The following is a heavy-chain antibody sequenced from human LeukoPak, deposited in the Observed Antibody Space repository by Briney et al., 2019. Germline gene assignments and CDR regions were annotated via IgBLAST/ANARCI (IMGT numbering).Heavy chain of an antibody. CDR1: GYTFTNYG. J-gene: IGHJ6*02. D-gene: IGHD3-3*01. Sequence: ASVKVSCKASGYTFTNYGISWVRQAPGQGLEWMGWISAYNGNTNYAQKVQDRVTMTTDTSTSTGYMELRSLRSDDTAVYYCAREKAKIFGVVRYYGMDVWGQGTTVTVSS. CDR3: AREKAKIFGVVRYYGMDV. V-gene: IGHV1-18*01. CDR2: ISAYNGNT.